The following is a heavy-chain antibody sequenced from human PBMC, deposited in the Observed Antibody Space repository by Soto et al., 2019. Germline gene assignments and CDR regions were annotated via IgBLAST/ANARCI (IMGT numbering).Heavy chain of an antibody. CDR2: FYYTGGT. V-gene: IGHV4-39*01. CDR3: ASPRQGNYDFLSGYYALDY. CDR1: GASISSSRSY. Sequence: QLQLHQSGPGLVKPSENLSLTCTVSGASISSSRSYWGWVRQPPGKGLEWIVSFYYTGGTYSTYYNPSLKSRVTISVDTSKSQFSLNLRSVTAADTVVYYCASPRQGNYDFLSGYYALDYWGQGTLVTVSS. J-gene: IGHJ4*02. D-gene: IGHD3-3*01.